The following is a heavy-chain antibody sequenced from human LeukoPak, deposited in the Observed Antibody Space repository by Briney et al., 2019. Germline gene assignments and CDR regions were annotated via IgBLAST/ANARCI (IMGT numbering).Heavy chain of an antibody. V-gene: IGHV3-13*01. CDR2: IGTAGDI. CDR3: ARDCVSSSCYDY. CDR1: GFTFSNYD. J-gene: IGHJ4*02. D-gene: IGHD2-2*01. Sequence: PGGSLRLSCAASGFTFSNYDMHWVRQATGKGLEWVSGIGTAGDIYYPGSVKGRFTISRENAKNSLYLQMNSLRAEDTAVYYCARDCVSSSCYDYWGQGTLVTVSS.